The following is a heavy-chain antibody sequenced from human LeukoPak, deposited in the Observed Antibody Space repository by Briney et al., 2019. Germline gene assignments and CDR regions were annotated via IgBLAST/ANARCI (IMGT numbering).Heavy chain of an antibody. D-gene: IGHD2-2*01. Sequence: SETLCLTCTVPGGSISSYYWSWIRQPPGKGLEWIGSIYYSGSTNYNPSLKSRVTISVDTSKNQFSLKLSSVTAADAAVYYCARQYYSSTSCSPHFDYWGQGTLVTVSS. CDR3: ARQYYSSTSCSPHFDY. J-gene: IGHJ4*02. CDR2: IYYSGST. CDR1: GGSISSYY. V-gene: IGHV4-59*08.